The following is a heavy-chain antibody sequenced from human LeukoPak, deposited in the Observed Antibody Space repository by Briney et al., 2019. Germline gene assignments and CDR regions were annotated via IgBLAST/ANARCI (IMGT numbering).Heavy chain of an antibody. CDR3: ARNDYGYSPFDI. J-gene: IGHJ3*02. D-gene: IGHD5-24*01. V-gene: IGHV3-20*04. CDR2: INWNGGST. Sequence: GGSLRLSCAASGFTFDDYGMSWVRQAPGKGLEGVSGINWNGGSTGYADSVKGRFTVSRDNAKNSLYLQMNSLRAEDTAVYYCARNDYGYSPFDIWGQGTMVTVSS. CDR1: GFTFDDYG.